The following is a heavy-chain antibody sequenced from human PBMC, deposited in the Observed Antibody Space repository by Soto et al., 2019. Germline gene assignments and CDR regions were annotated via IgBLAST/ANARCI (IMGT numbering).Heavy chain of an antibody. CDR1: GGTFSSYA. J-gene: IGHJ4*02. Sequence: GASVKVSCKASGGTFSSYAISWVRQAPGQGLEWMGGIIPIFGTANYAQKFQGRVTITADKSTSTAYMELSSLRSEDTAVYYCASSIYYDSSGYYYLFDYWGQGTLVTV. CDR2: IIPIFGTA. V-gene: IGHV1-69*06. CDR3: ASSIYYDSSGYYYLFDY. D-gene: IGHD3-22*01.